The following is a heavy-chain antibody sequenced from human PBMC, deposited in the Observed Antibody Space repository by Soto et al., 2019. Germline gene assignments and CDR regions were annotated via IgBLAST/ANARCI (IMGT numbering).Heavy chain of an antibody. D-gene: IGHD3-3*01. J-gene: IGHJ4*02. Sequence: NPSETLSLTCAVYGGSFSGYYWSWIRQPPGKGLEWIGEINHSGSTNYNPSLKSRVTISVDTSKNQFSLKLSSVTAADTAVYYCARCPYYDFWSGSIAGYYFDYWGQGTLVTVSS. CDR3: ARCPYYDFWSGSIAGYYFDY. CDR1: GGSFSGYY. V-gene: IGHV4-34*01. CDR2: INHSGST.